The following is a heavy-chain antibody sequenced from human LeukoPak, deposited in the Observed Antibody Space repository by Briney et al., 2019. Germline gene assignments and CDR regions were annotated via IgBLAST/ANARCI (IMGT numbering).Heavy chain of an antibody. CDR3: ARSSFAGPTMAFAPYDI. V-gene: IGHV4-61*02. D-gene: IGHD5-24*01. J-gene: IGHJ3*02. Sequence: SETLSLTCTVSGGSISSGRYFWSWIRQPAGKRLDWIGRVHTSGTTYYNPSLESRVTISVDTSRNQFSLKLSSVTAADTAVYYCARSSFAGPTMAFAPYDIWGPGAMVTVSS. CDR1: GGSISSGRYF. CDR2: VHTSGTT.